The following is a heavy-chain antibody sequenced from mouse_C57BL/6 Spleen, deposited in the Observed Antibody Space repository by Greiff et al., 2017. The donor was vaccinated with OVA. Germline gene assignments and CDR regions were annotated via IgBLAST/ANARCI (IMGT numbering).Heavy chain of an antibody. Sequence: QVQLKQPGAELVRPGSSVKLSCKASGYTFTSYWMHWVKQRPIQGLEWIGNIDPSDSETHYNQKFKDKATLTVDKSSSTAYMQLSSLTSEDSAVYYCARRSNSYYFDYWGQGTTLTVSS. D-gene: IGHD2-5*01. V-gene: IGHV1-52*01. CDR1: GYTFTSYW. CDR3: ARRSNSYYFDY. J-gene: IGHJ2*01. CDR2: IDPSDSET.